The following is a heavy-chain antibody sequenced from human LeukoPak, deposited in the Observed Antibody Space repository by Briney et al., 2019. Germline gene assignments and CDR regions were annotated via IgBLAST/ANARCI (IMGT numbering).Heavy chain of an antibody. V-gene: IGHV1-2*02. CDR1: GYTFTGYY. Sequence: ASVKVSCKASGYTFTGYYRHWVRQAPGQGLEWMGWINPNSGGTNYAQKFQGRVTMTRATSISTAYMELSRLRSDDTAVYYCASQMTTVTTPLYYYYYGMDVWGQGTTVTVSS. D-gene: IGHD4-11*01. CDR2: INPNSGGT. CDR3: ASQMTTVTTPLYYYYYGMDV. J-gene: IGHJ6*02.